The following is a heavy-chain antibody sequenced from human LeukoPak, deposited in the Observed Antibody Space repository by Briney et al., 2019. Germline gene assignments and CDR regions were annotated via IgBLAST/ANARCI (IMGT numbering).Heavy chain of an antibody. CDR2: VYTSGST. CDR1: GGSISSYY. CDR3: ARRSIVATVFDAFDI. D-gene: IGHD5-12*01. V-gene: IGHV4-4*07. J-gene: IGHJ3*02. Sequence: SETLSLTCTVSGGSISSYYWSWIRQPAGKGLEWIGRVYTSGSTNYNPSLKSRVTMSVDTSKNQFSLKLSSVTAADTAVYYCARRSIVATVFDAFDIWGQGTMVTVSS.